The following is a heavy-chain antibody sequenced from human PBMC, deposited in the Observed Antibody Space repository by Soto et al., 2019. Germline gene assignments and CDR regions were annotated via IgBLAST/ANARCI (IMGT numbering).Heavy chain of an antibody. CDR1: GYTFTGYY. CDR3: ARDCSLRNFGECYMDV. J-gene: IGHJ6*03. CDR2: INPNSGGT. V-gene: IGHV1-2*04. D-gene: IGHD3-3*01. Sequence: GASVKVSCKASGYTFTGYYMHWVRQAPGQGLEWMGWINPNSGGTNYAQKFQGWVTMTRDTSISTAYMELSRLRSDDTAVYYCARDCSLRNFGECYMDVWGKGTTVTVSS.